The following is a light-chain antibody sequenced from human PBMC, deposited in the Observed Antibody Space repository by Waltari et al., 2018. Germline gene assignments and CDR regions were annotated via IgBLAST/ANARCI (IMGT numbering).Light chain of an antibody. CDR2: AAS. J-gene: IGKJ1*01. CDR1: QSISRY. Sequence: EVVLTQFPGTLSLSPGERATLSCRASQSISRYLAWYQQRPGQAPRLLIYAASSRAPGIPDRFSGSGSGTDFSLTISRLEPEDFAVYYCQNHERLPAMFGQGTKVEIK. CDR3: QNHERLPAM. V-gene: IGKV3-20*01.